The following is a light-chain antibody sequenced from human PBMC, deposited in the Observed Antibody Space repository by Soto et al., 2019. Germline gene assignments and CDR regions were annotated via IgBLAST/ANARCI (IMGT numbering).Light chain of an antibody. J-gene: IGLJ1*01. Sequence: QSVLTQPASVSGSPGQSITISCTGTSSDVVGYNYVTWYQQHPGKAPKLMIYDVSNRPSGVSNRFSGSKSGNTASLTISGLRAEDEADYYCNSYRHSSPYVLGTG. CDR2: DVS. CDR3: NSYRHSSPYV. V-gene: IGLV2-14*01. CDR1: SSDVVGYNY.